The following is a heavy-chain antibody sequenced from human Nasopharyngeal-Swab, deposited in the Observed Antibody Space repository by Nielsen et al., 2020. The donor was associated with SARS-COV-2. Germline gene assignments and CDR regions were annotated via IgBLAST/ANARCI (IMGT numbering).Heavy chain of an antibody. V-gene: IGHV1-2*02. J-gene: IGHJ4*02. CDR3: ASRYCTNGVCYVDY. D-gene: IGHD2-8*01. CDR1: GYTFTGYY. CDR2: INPNSGGT. Sequence: ASVKVSCKASGYTFTGYYMHWVRQAPGQGLEWMGWINPNSGGTNYAQKFQGRVTMTRDTSISTAYMELSRLRSDDTAVYYYASRYCTNGVCYVDYWGQGTLVTVSS.